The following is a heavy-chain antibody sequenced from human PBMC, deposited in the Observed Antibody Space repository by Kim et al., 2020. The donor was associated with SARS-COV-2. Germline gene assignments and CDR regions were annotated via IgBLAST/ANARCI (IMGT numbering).Heavy chain of an antibody. Sequence: SVNGRFTISRDNSKNTLYLQMNSLRAEDTAVYFCAKDPFYDFWSGYYLDYWGQGTLVTVSS. V-gene: IGHV3-23*01. J-gene: IGHJ4*02. D-gene: IGHD3-3*01. CDR3: AKDPFYDFWSGYYLDY.